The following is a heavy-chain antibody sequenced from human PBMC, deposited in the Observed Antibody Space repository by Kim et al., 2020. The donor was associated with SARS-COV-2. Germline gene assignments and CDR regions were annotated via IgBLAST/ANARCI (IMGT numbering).Heavy chain of an antibody. J-gene: IGHJ4*02. CDR3: AKSMVQGGHYFDY. Sequence: ADSGQGRYTITRDNSKNTMYLQMSSLRAEDTAVYYCAKSMVQGGHYFDYWGQGTLVTVSS. D-gene: IGHD3-10*01. V-gene: IGHV3-33*06.